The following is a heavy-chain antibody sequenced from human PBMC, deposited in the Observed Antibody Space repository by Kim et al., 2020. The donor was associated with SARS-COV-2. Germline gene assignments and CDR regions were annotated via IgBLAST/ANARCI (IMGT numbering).Heavy chain of an antibody. CDR1: GYTFTSYG. D-gene: IGHD1-26*01. V-gene: IGHV1-18*01. Sequence: ASVKVSCKASGYTFTSYGISWVRQAPGQGLEWMGWISAYNGNTNYAQKLQGRVTMTTDTSTSTAYMELRSLRSDDTAVYYCARDRPIVGANDYYYYGMDVCGQGTTVTVSS. J-gene: IGHJ6*02. CDR3: ARDRPIVGANDYYYYGMDV. CDR2: ISAYNGNT.